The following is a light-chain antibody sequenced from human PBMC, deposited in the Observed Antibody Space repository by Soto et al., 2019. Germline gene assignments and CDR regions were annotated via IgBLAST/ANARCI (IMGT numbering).Light chain of an antibody. V-gene: IGLV1-40*01. Sequence: QSVLTQPPSVSGAPGQRVTISCTGSSSNIGAGYDVHWYQQLPGTAPKLLIYGNSNRPSRVPDRFSGSKSGTSASLAITGLQAEDDADYYCQSYDSSLSVYVFGTGTKVTVL. CDR3: QSYDSSLSVYV. CDR1: SSNIGAGYD. J-gene: IGLJ1*01. CDR2: GNS.